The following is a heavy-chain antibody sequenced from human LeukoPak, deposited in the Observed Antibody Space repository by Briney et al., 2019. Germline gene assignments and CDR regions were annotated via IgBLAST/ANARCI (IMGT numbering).Heavy chain of an antibody. D-gene: IGHD2-15*01. J-gene: IGHJ5*02. CDR1: GGSVSSGSYH. V-gene: IGHV4-61*01. CDR3: ARVSGYCSGGSCSNWFDP. CDR2: IYYSGST. Sequence: SETLSLTCTVSGGSVSSGSYHWSWIRQPPGKGLEWIGYIYYSGSTNYNPSLKSRVTISVDTSKNQFSLKLSSVTAADTAVYYCARVSGYCSGGSCSNWFDPWGQGTLVTVSS.